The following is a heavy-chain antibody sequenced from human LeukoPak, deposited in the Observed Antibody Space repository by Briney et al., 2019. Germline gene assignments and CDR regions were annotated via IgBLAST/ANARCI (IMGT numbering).Heavy chain of an antibody. J-gene: IGHJ4*02. CDR3: ARGLTTVVTPGY. CDR1: GGSISSYY. CDR2: IYYSGST. Sequence: SEILSLTCTVSGGSISSYYWSWIRQPPGKGLEWIGYIYYSGSTNYNPSLKSRVTMSVDTSKNQFSLKLSSVTAADTAVYYCARGLTTVVTPGYWGQGTLVTVSS. D-gene: IGHD4-23*01. V-gene: IGHV4-59*01.